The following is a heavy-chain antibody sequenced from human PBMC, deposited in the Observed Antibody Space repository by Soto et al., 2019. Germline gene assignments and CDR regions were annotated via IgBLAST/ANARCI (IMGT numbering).Heavy chain of an antibody. J-gene: IGHJ3*02. Sequence: QVQLVQSGAEVKKPGSSVKVSCKASGGTFSSYAISWVRQAPGQGLEWMGGIIPIFGTANYAQKFQGRVTITADKSTSTADMELSILRSEDTAVYYCARPDYGDYYYAFDIWGQGTMVTVSS. D-gene: IGHD4-17*01. CDR2: IIPIFGTA. CDR1: GGTFSSYA. V-gene: IGHV1-69*06. CDR3: ARPDYGDYYYAFDI.